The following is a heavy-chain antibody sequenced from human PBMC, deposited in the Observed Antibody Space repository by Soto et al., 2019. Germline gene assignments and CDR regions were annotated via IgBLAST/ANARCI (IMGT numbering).Heavy chain of an antibody. V-gene: IGHV3-53*04. D-gene: IGHD2-8*01. J-gene: IGHJ4*02. CDR1: GFTVSSNY. Sequence: PGGSLRLSCAASGFTVSSNYMSWVRQAPGKGLEWVSVIYSGGSTYYADSVKGRFTISRHNSKNTLYLQMNSLRAEDTAVYYCARAHCTNGVCYPYDYWGQGTLVTVSS. CDR3: ARAHCTNGVCYPYDY. CDR2: IYSGGST.